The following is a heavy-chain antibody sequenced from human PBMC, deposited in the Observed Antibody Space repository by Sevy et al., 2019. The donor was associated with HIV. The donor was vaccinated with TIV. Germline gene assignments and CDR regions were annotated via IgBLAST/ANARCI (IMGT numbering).Heavy chain of an antibody. V-gene: IGHV3-7*01. Sequence: GGSLRLSCAASGFTFSSYWMSWVRQAPGKGLEWVANIKQDGSEKYYVDSVKGRFTISRDNAKNSLYLQRNSLRAEDTAVYYCARDTPDSLYDFWSGYYPYYYYYGMDVWGQRTTVTVSS. CDR2: IKQDGSEK. D-gene: IGHD3-3*01. CDR1: GFTFSSYW. J-gene: IGHJ6*02. CDR3: ARDTPDSLYDFWSGYYPYYYYYGMDV.